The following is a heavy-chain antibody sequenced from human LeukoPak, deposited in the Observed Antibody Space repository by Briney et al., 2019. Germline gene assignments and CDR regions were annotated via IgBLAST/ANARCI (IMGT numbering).Heavy chain of an antibody. D-gene: IGHD2-21*01. CDR2: INPSGGST. J-gene: IGHJ6*02. CDR3: ARDGEAGAYYYYGMDV. V-gene: IGHV1-46*01. CDR1: GYTFTSYY. Sequence: GASVKVSCKASGYTFTSYYMHWVRQAPGQGLERMGIINPSGGSTSYAQKFQGRVTMTRDTSTSTVYMELSSLRSEDTAVYYCARDGEAGAYYYYGMDVWGQGTTVTVSS.